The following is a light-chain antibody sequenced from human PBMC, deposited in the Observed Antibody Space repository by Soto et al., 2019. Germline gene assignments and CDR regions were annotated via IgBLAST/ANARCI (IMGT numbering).Light chain of an antibody. V-gene: IGKV3-11*01. CDR2: DAS. J-gene: IGKJ5*01. CDR3: QQRNSWPSTFT. CDR1: QSVRSY. Sequence: EIVVTQSSATLFLSPGGRYALACRASQSVRSYLGWYQQKPGQAPRLLIYDASNSATGIPARFSGSGSGTDFTLTISSLDPEDFAVYYCQQRNSWPSTFTFGQGTDWRL.